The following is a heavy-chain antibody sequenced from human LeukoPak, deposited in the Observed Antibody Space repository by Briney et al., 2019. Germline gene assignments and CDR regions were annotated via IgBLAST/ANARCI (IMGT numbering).Heavy chain of an antibody. J-gene: IGHJ6*02. V-gene: IGHV4-4*07. Sequence: PSETLSLTCSVSGGSISTYSWSWIRQPAGNALEWIGRIHRSGRSNYNPSLESRVTMSVDTSNNQFSLKLNSVTAADTAVYYCARGPGGGSGAYYKDHYYGMDVWGPGTTVTVS. CDR3: ARGPGGGSGAYYKDHYYGMDV. CDR1: GGSISTYS. CDR2: IHRSGRS. D-gene: IGHD3-10*01.